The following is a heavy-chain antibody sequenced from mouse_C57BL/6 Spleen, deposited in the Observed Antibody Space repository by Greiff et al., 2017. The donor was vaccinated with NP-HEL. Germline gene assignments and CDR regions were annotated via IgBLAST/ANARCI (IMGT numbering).Heavy chain of an antibody. CDR1: GYTFTDYE. CDR3: TSPYGSSYEGFAY. Sequence: QVHVKQSGAELVRPGASVTLSCKASGYTFTDYEMHWVKQTPVHGLEWIGAINPETGGTAYNQKFKGKAILTADKSSSTAYMELRSLTSEDSAVYYCTSPYGSSYEGFAYWGQGTLVTVSA. J-gene: IGHJ3*01. D-gene: IGHD1-1*01. V-gene: IGHV1-15*01. CDR2: INPETGGT.